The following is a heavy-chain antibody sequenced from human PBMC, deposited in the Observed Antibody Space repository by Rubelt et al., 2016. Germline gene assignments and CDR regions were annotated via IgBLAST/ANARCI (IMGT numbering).Heavy chain of an antibody. J-gene: IGHJ3*02. CDR1: GFTFSNYG. V-gene: IGHV3-48*04. CDR2: ISSSSSTI. D-gene: IGHD1-26*01. Sequence: GRSLRLSCAASGFTFSNYGMHWVRQAPGKGLEWVSYISSSSSTINYADSVKGRFTISRDNAKNSLYLQMNSLRAEDTAVYYSARSIGGATNDAFDIWGQGTMVTVSS. CDR3: ARSIGGATNDAFDI.